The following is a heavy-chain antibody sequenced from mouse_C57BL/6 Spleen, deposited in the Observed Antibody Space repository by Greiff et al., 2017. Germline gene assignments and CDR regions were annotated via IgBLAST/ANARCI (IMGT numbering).Heavy chain of an antibody. J-gene: IGHJ3*01. CDR3: ARGWYDCDEAFDY. D-gene: IGHD2-4*01. CDR2: IDPNSGST. CDR1: GFTFTSYW. V-gene: IGHV1-64*01. Sequence: QVQLQQSGAELVKPGASVKLSCKASGFTFTSYWMHWVKQRPGQGLEWIGLIDPNSGSTNYNEKFKSKATLTVDKSSSTAYMQLSSLTSEESAVYYCARGWYDCDEAFDYWGQGTLVTVSA.